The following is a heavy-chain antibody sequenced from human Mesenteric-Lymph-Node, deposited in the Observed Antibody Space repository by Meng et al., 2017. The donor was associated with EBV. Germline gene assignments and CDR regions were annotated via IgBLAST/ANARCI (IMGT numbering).Heavy chain of an antibody. CDR2: VYHSGST. Sequence: VHLPDPRPGLGNPSGPLPPHRAVSGASISGPNWWSWVRQPPGKGLEWIGEVYHSGSTNYNPSLKSRVSMSVDTSKNHFSLKLTSVTAADTAMYYCASVFVNTAMVIPYFNYWGQGTLVTVSS. J-gene: IGHJ4*02. CDR3: ASVFVNTAMVIPYFNY. D-gene: IGHD5-18*01. V-gene: IGHV4-4*02. CDR1: GASISGPNW.